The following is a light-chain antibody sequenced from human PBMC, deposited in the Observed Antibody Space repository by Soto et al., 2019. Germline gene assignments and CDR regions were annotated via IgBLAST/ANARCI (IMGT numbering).Light chain of an antibody. CDR2: DAS. V-gene: IGKV1-5*01. J-gene: IGKJ1*01. CDR3: QQYNGYSTWT. CDR1: QSVSIW. Sequence: DIHLTQSPSTLSESVGDRVTITCRASQSVSIWLAWYRQKPGKAPEVLVWDASSLQRGVPSRFSGSGSGTEFTLTISSLQPDDFATYYCQQYNGYSTWTFGQGTKVEIK.